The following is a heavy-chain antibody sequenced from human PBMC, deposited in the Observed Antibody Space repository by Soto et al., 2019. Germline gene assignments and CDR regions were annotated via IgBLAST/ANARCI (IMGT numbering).Heavy chain of an antibody. J-gene: IGHJ5*02. D-gene: IGHD3-22*01. Sequence: GSLSLSCAASGFTFSSYSMNWVRQAPGKGLEWVSSISSSSSYIYYADSVKGRFTISRDNAKNSLYLQMNSLRAEDMAVYYCARDRDYYDSSGLLSAWGQGTLVTVSS. CDR1: GFTFSSYS. CDR2: ISSSSSYI. CDR3: ARDRDYYDSSGLLSA. V-gene: IGHV3-21*01.